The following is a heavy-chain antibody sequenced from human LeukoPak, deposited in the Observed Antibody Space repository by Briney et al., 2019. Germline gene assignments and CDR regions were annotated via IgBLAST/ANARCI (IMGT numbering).Heavy chain of an antibody. V-gene: IGHV4-39*01. CDR3: ARLHYGGNYGYYYYYMDV. Sequence: MPSETLSLTCTVSGGSISSSSYYWGWIRQPPGKGLEWIGRIYYSGSAYYNSSLKSRVTISVDTSKYQFSLKLSSVTAADTALYYCARLHYGGNYGYYYYYMDVWGKGTTVTISS. D-gene: IGHD4-23*01. J-gene: IGHJ6*03. CDR2: IYYSGSA. CDR1: GGSISSSSYY.